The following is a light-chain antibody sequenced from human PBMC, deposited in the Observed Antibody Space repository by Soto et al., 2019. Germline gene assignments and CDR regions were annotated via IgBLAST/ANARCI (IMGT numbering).Light chain of an antibody. V-gene: IGKV3D-15*01. CDR3: QQYDNWLGT. Sequence: EIVMTQSPATLSVSPGESDTLSCRASQSVNTNLAWYQQTPGQAPRLLIFDASARATGIPARFSGSGSGTEFTLTISSLQSEDFAVYYCQQYDNWLGTFGQGTKVEVK. CDR2: DAS. CDR1: QSVNTN. J-gene: IGKJ1*01.